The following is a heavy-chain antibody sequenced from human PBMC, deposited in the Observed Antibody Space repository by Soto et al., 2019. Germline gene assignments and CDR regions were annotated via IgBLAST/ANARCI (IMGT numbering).Heavy chain of an antibody. D-gene: IGHD2-2*01. CDR3: VRKYPGTRPFDY. J-gene: IGHJ4*01. CDR1: GLTFNSYA. V-gene: IGHV3-23*01. CDR2: IGTDGNT. Sequence: HPGGSLRLSGAASGLTFNSYAINWVRQAPGKGLAWVSAIGTDGNTYYANTVKGRFTISRDNSRTTLYLQMNSLRVEDTALYYCVRKYPGTRPFDYWGQGTLVTVSS.